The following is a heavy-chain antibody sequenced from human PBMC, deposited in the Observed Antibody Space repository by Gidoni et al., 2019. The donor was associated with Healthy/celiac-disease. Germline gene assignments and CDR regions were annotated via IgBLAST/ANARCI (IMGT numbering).Heavy chain of an antibody. Sequence: QVQLQQWGAGLLKPSETLSLTCAVYGGSFSGYYWSWIRQPPGKGLEWIGEINHSGSTNYNPSLKSRVTISVDTSKNQFSLKLSSVTAADTAVYYCARGVAYSYGLDYWGQGTLVTVSS. CDR1: GGSFSGYY. J-gene: IGHJ4*02. CDR2: INHSGST. V-gene: IGHV4-34*01. D-gene: IGHD5-18*01. CDR3: ARGVAYSYGLDY.